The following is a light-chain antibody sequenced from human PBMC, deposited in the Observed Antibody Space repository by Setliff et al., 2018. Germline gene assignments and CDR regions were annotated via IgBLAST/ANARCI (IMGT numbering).Light chain of an antibody. Sequence: QSALTQPASVSGSPGQSITISCTGTGSDVGTSKYVSWYQQHPGKAPKLMIYEVSNRPSGVSNRFSGSKSGNTASLTISGLQADDEADYFCSSYAGRSTFYVFGTGTKVTVL. J-gene: IGLJ1*01. CDR3: SSYAGRSTFYV. CDR2: EVS. CDR1: GSDVGTSKY. V-gene: IGLV2-23*02.